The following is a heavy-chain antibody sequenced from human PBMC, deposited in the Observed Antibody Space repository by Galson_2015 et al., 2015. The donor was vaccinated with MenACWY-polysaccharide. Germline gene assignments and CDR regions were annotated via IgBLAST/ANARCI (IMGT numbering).Heavy chain of an antibody. D-gene: IGHD2-21*02. J-gene: IGHJ5*01. CDR3: VRDIPIMVTDYQVFDS. Sequence: SLRLSCAASGFSPSNYWMHWVRQAPGKGLVWVSRMNSDGGWIQYADSVKGRFTMSRDNAKNTLYLQMNSLRAEDSAVYLCVRDIPIMVTDYQVFDSWGHGTLVTVSS. V-gene: IGHV3-74*03. CDR2: MNSDGGWI. CDR1: GFSPSNYW.